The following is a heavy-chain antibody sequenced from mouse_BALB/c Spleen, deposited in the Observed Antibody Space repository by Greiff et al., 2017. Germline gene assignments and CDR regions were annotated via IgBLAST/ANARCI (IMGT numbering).Heavy chain of an antibody. Sequence: VMLVESGPGLVQPSQSLSITCTVSGFSLTSYGVHWVRQSPGKGLEWLGVIWSGGSTDYNAAFISRLSISKDNSKSQVFFKMNSLQANDTAIYYCARNYDDGYYAMDYWGQGTSVTVSS. CDR1: GFSLTSYG. D-gene: IGHD2-4*01. CDR3: ARNYDDGYYAMDY. CDR2: IWSGGST. V-gene: IGHV2-2*02. J-gene: IGHJ4*01.